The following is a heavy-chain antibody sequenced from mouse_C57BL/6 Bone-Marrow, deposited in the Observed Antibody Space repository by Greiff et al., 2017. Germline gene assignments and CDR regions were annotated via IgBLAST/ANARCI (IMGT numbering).Heavy chain of an antibody. J-gene: IGHJ4*01. V-gene: IGHV2-9-1*01. D-gene: IGHD1-1*01. CDR3: ARYNYYGSRAYAMEY. Sequence: QVQLQESGPGLVAPSQSLSITCTVSGFSLTSYSISWVRQPPGKGLEWLGVIWTGGGTNYNSALKSRLSISKDNSKSQVFLKMNSLQTDDTARYYCARYNYYGSRAYAMEYWGQGASVTASA. CDR2: IWTGGGT. CDR1: GFSLTSYS.